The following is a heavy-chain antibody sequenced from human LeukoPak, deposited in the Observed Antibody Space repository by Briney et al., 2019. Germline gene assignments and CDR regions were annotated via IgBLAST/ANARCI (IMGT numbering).Heavy chain of an antibody. CDR2: ISGSGGST. CDR1: GFTFSSYA. J-gene: IGHJ4*02. Sequence: GGSLRLSCAASGFTFSSYAMSWVRQAPGKGLEWVSAISGSGGSTYYADSVKGRFTISRDNSKNTLYLQMNSLRAEDTAVYYCAKDGSSYYYDSSGCYSDYWGQGTLVTVSS. V-gene: IGHV3-23*01. D-gene: IGHD3-22*01. CDR3: AKDGSSYYYDSSGCYSDY.